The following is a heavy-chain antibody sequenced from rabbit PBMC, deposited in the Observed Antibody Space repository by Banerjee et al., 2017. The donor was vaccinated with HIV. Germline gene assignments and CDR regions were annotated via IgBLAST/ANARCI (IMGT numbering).Heavy chain of an antibody. CDR3: ARGGSSSGWAFNL. D-gene: IGHD4-1*01. J-gene: IGHJ4*01. Sequence: QEQLVESGGGLVQPEGSLTLTCTASGFTLSSSYYMCWVRQAPGKGLEWIGCIYTDSGSAYYASWAKGRFTISKTSSTTVTLQMTSLTIADTATYFCARGGSSSGWAFNLWGPGTLVTVS. CDR2: IYTDSGSA. CDR1: GFTLSSSYY. V-gene: IGHV1S45*01.